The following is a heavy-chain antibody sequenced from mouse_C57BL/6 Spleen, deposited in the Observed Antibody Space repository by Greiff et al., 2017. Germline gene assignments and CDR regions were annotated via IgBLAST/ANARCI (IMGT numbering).Heavy chain of an antibody. J-gene: IGHJ2*01. CDR1: GYAFSSYW. CDR2: IYPGDGDT. V-gene: IGHV1-80*01. Sequence: VQLQQSGAELVKPGASVKISCKASGYAFSSYWMNWVKQRPGKGLEWIGQIYPGDGDTNYNGKFKGKATLTADKSSSTAYMPLSSLTSEDSAVYFCYYYGSSPYYFDYWGQGTTLTVSS. D-gene: IGHD1-1*01. CDR3: YYYGSSPYYFDY.